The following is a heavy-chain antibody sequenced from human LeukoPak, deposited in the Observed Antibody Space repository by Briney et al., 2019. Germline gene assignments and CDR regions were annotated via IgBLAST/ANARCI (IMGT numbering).Heavy chain of an antibody. Sequence: ASVEVSCKASGYTFTSYYMHWVRQAPGQGLEWMGIINPSGGSTSYAQKFQGRVTMTRDTSTSTVYMELSSLRSEDTAVYYCARPGYYYGSGSSTFDYWGQGTLVTVSS. V-gene: IGHV1-46*01. CDR2: INPSGGST. J-gene: IGHJ4*02. CDR1: GYTFTSYY. D-gene: IGHD3-10*01. CDR3: ARPGYYYGSGSSTFDY.